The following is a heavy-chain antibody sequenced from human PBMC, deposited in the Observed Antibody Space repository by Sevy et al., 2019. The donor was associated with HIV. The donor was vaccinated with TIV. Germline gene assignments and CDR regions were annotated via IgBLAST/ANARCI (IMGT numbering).Heavy chain of an antibody. CDR2: IYYSGST. Sequence: SETLSLTCTVSGGSISSSSYYWGWIRQPPGKGLEWIGSIYYSGSTYYNPSLKSRVTISVDTSKNQFSLKLSSVTAADTAVYYCARHLVVKTYYDFWSGYWVIDYWGQGTLVTVSS. CDR3: ARHLVVKTYYDFWSGYWVIDY. CDR1: GGSISSSSYY. D-gene: IGHD3-3*01. J-gene: IGHJ4*02. V-gene: IGHV4-39*01.